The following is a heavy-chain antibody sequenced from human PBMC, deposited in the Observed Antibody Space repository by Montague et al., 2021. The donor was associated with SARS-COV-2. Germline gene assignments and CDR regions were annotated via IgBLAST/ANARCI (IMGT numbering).Heavy chain of an antibody. J-gene: IGHJ6*02. Sequence: SETLSLTCTVSVGSISSYYWSWIRQPPGKGLEWIGYIYHRGSTKYNPSLKSRVTISVDTSKNQFSLKLSSVTAADTAVYYCARAGQQQARYYYYGMDVWGQGTPVTVSS. V-gene: IGHV4-59*01. CDR2: IYHRGST. CDR3: ARAGQQQARYYYYGMDV. CDR1: VGSISSYY. D-gene: IGHD6-13*01.